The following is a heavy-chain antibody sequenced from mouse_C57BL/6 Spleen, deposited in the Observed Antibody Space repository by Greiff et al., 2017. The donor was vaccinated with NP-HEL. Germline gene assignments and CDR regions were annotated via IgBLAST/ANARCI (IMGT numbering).Heavy chain of an antibody. Sequence: VQLKQSGAELVRPGASVKLSCTASGFNIKDDYMHWVKQRPEQGLEWIGWIDPENGDTEYASKFQGKATITADTSSNTAYLQLSSLTSEDSAVYYCAIGITTVVAVDYWGQGTTLTVSS. CDR1: GFNIKDDY. CDR2: IDPENGDT. CDR3: AIGITTVVAVDY. V-gene: IGHV14-4*01. D-gene: IGHD1-1*01. J-gene: IGHJ2*01.